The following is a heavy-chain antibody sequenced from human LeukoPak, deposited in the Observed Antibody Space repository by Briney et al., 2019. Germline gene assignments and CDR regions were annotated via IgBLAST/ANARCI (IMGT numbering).Heavy chain of an antibody. V-gene: IGHV3-7*01. D-gene: IGHD5-18*01. CDR1: RFTFSAYS. J-gene: IGHJ4*02. CDR3: AKQLSSHAN. CDR2: TNQDGSEK. Sequence: PGGSLRLSCAASRFTFSAYSMNWVRQAPGKGLEWVANTNQDGSEKYYADSVKGRFTISRDNAKNSLYLQMNGLRAEDTAVYYCAKQLSSHANWGQGTLVTVSS.